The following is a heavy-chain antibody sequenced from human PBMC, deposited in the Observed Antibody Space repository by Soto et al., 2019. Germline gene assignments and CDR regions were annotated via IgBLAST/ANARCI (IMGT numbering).Heavy chain of an antibody. V-gene: IGHV4-59*01. CDR3: ARSKVLTYYYDSSGYPNPFDY. D-gene: IGHD3-22*01. Sequence: PSETLSLTCTVSGGSISSYYWSWIRQPPGKGLEWIGYIYYSGSTNYNPSLKSRVTISVDTSKNQFSLKLSSVAAADTAVYYCARSKVLTYYYDSSGYPNPFDYWGQGTLVTVSS. CDR1: GGSISSYY. J-gene: IGHJ4*02. CDR2: IYYSGST.